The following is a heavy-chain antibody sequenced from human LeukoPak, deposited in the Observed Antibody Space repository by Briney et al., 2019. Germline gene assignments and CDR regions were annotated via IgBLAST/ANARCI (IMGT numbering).Heavy chain of an antibody. J-gene: IGHJ4*02. D-gene: IGHD4-23*01. V-gene: IGHV4-30-4*01. CDR3: ARDLLNEGNHLDY. CDR1: GGSISSGDYY. Sequence: PSETLSLTCTVSGGSISSGDYYWSWIRQPPGKGLEWIGYIYYSGSTYYNPSLKSRVTISVDTSKNQFSLKLSSVTAADTAVYYCARDLLNEGNHLDYWGQGTLVTVFS. CDR2: IYYSGST.